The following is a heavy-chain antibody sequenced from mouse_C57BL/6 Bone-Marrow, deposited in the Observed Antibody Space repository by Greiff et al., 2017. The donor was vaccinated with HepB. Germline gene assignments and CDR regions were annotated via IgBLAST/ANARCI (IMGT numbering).Heavy chain of an antibody. D-gene: IGHD2-5*01. J-gene: IGHJ4*01. V-gene: IGHV1-63*01. Sequence: QVQLQQSGAELVRPATSVKMSCKASGYTFTNYWIGWAKQRPGHGLEWIGDIYPGGGYTNYNEKFKGKATLTADKSSSTAYMQFSSLTSEDSAIYYCARKSNYVYYAMDYWGQGTSVTVSS. CDR3: ARKSNYVYYAMDY. CDR1: GYTFTNYW. CDR2: IYPGGGYT.